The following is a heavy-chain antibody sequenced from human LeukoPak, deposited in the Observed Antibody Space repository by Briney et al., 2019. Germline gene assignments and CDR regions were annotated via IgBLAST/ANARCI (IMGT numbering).Heavy chain of an antibody. V-gene: IGHV3-30*02. CDR3: AKGRQQLIDY. CDR2: IRSDGSNK. CDR1: GFTFSNYG. D-gene: IGHD6-13*01. Sequence: PGGSLRLSSAASGFTFSNYGMHWVRQAPGKGLEWVAFIRSDGSNKYYADSVKGRFTISRDNSKNTLYLQMNSLRPEDTAVYYCAKGRQQLIDYWGQGTLVTVSS. J-gene: IGHJ4*02.